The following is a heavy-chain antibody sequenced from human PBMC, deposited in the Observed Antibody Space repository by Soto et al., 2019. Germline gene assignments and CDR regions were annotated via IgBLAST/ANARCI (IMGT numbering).Heavy chain of an antibody. CDR2: ISGSSGNI. V-gene: IGHV3-48*01. CDR3: ARTWIRFGPKDY. CDR1: GFSFKSCS. Sequence: VGCRRLPCEPGGFSFKSCSINRCRHAQGKVLEWVSFISGSSGNICYGVSVRGRFTIARDNAKKSVYLQMNSLRVEDTAIYYCARTWIRFGPKDYWGQGAPVAVSS. J-gene: IGHJ4*02. D-gene: IGHD3-16*01.